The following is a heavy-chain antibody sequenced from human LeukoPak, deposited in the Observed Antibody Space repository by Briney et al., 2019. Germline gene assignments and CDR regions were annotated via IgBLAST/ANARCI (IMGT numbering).Heavy chain of an antibody. V-gene: IGHV1-18*01. D-gene: IGHD2-15*01. Sequence: ASVKVSCKASGYRFTSYGITWVRQAPGQGLEWMGWISAYNGNTNYAQKVQGRVTLTTDTSTSTAYMELRSLRSDDAAVYYCAREGYCSAGICYSTMNWFDPWGQGTLVTVSS. CDR1: GYRFTSYG. CDR2: ISAYNGNT. J-gene: IGHJ5*02. CDR3: AREGYCSAGICYSTMNWFDP.